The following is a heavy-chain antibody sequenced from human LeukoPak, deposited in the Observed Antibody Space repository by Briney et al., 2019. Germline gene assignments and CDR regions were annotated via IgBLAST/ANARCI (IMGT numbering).Heavy chain of an antibody. Sequence: PGGSLRLSCVASGFTFRSAWMNWVRQAPGRGLEWVGRIKSKTDGGTTDYAAPVKGRFTTSRDDSKTTLYLQMNSLQTEDTAVYYCTTDQVVRGVTNDYWGQGTLVTVSS. CDR2: IKSKTDGGTT. V-gene: IGHV3-15*01. J-gene: IGHJ4*02. D-gene: IGHD3-10*01. CDR3: TTDQVVRGVTNDY. CDR1: GFTFRSAW.